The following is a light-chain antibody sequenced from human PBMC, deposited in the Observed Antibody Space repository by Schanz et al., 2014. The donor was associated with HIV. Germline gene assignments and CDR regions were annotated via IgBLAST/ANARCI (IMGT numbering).Light chain of an antibody. Sequence: QSALTQPASVSGSPGQSITISCTGTSSDVGSYNLVSWYQQHPGKAPKLMIYEVSKRPSGVPVRFSGSKSGNTASLTISGLQAEDEADYYCGSYTSSSALYVFGSGTKLTVL. J-gene: IGLJ1*01. V-gene: IGLV2-14*02. CDR3: GSYTSSSALYV. CDR2: EVS. CDR1: SSDVGSYNL.